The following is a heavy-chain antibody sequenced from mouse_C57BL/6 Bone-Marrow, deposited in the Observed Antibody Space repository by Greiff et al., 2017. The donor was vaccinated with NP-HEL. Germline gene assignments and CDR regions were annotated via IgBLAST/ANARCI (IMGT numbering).Heavy chain of an antibody. Sequence: VQLQQSGPVLVKPGASVKMSCKASGYTFTDYYMNWVKQSHGKSLEWIGVINPYNGGTSYNQKFKGKATLTVDKSSRTAYMELNSLTSEDSAVYYCARCYVAMDYWGQGTSVTVSS. CDR1: GYTFTDYY. V-gene: IGHV1-19*01. D-gene: IGHD1-1*02. CDR2: INPYNGGT. J-gene: IGHJ4*01. CDR3: ARCYVAMDY.